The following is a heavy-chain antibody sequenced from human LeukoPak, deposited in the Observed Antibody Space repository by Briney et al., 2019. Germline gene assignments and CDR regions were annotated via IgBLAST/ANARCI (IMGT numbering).Heavy chain of an antibody. Sequence: QTSETLSLTCTVSGGSISSSSYNWGWIRQPPGKGLEWVGYIYYSGNTNYNPSLESRVTISVDTSKNQFSLKLRTVTAADTAVYYCARHSADCTGTSCYLFDPWGQGTLVTVSS. D-gene: IGHD2-2*01. J-gene: IGHJ5*02. CDR1: GGSISSSSYN. CDR3: ARHSADCTGTSCYLFDP. V-gene: IGHV4-61*05. CDR2: IYYSGNT.